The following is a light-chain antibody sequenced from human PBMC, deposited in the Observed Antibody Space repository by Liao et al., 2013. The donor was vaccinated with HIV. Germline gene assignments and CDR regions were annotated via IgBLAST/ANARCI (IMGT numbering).Light chain of an antibody. CDR2: QNT. Sequence: DELTQPPSVSVSPGQTASITCSGNILGDKYASWYQQRLGQSPVLVIYQNTKRPSGIPERFSGSNSGNTATLTISGTQAMDEADYFCQAWDSSADVVFGGGTKLTVL. J-gene: IGLJ2*01. CDR1: ILGDKY. CDR3: QAWDSSADVV. V-gene: IGLV3-1*01.